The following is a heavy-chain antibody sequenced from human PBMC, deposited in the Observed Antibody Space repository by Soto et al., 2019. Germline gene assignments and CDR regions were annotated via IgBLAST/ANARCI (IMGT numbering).Heavy chain of an antibody. J-gene: IGHJ3*02. Sequence: GGSLRLSCAASGFICSSYDMSWVRQAPGKGLEWVSTILVGGSTHYEDSVKGRFTISRDRSKNTLYLQMNSLTAGDTAMYYCAKATATGGGAFDICGQGTMVTVSS. V-gene: IGHV3-23*01. CDR2: ILVGGST. CDR1: GFICSSYD. D-gene: IGHD2-8*02. CDR3: AKATATGGGAFDI.